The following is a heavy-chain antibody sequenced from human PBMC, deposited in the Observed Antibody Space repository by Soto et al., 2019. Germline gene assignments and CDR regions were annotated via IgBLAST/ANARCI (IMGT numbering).Heavy chain of an antibody. J-gene: IGHJ4*02. CDR1: VGTFSSYA. CDR3: ASHYSSSWSPGVDY. Sequence: SVKVSCKASVGTFSSYAISWVRQAPGQGLEWMGGIIPIFGTANYAQKFQGRVTITADESTSTAYMELSSLRSEDTAVYYCASHYSSSWSPGVDYWGQGTLVTVSS. CDR2: IIPIFGTA. D-gene: IGHD6-13*01. V-gene: IGHV1-69*13.